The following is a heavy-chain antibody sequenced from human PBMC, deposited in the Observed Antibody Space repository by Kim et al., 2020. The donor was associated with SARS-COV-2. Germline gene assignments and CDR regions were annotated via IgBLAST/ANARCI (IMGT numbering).Heavy chain of an antibody. CDR3: ARGAGSGYYTPTRPNWFDP. CDR1: GGSFSGYY. Sequence: SETLSLTCAVYGGSFSGYYWSWIRQPPGKGLEWIGEINHSGSTNYNPSLKSRVTISVDTSKNQFSLKLSSVTAADTAVYYCARGAGSGYYTPTRPNWFDPWGQGTLVTVSS. D-gene: IGHD3-3*01. J-gene: IGHJ5*02. V-gene: IGHV4-34*01. CDR2: INHSGST.